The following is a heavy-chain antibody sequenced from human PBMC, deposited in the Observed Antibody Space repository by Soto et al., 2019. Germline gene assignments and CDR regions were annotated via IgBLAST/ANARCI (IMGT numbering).Heavy chain of an antibody. D-gene: IGHD1-26*01. CDR2: IWYDGSNK. J-gene: IGHJ6*02. CDR3: ARSLSGIVGARYYYGMDV. Sequence: GGSLRLSCAASGFTFSSYGMHWVRQAPGKGLEWVAVIWYDGSNKYYADSVKGRFTISRDNSKNTLYLQMNSLRAEDTAVYYCARSLSGIVGARYYYGMDVWGQGTTVTVSS. V-gene: IGHV3-33*01. CDR1: GFTFSSYG.